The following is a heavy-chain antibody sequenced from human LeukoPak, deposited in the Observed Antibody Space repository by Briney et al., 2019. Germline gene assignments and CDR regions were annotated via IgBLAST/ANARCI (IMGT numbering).Heavy chain of an antibody. Sequence: PGRSLRLSCAASGFTFSSYAMHWVRQAPGKGLEWVAVISYDGSNKYYADSVKGRFTISRVNSKNTLYLQMNSLRAEDTAAYYCARDRGDSSGYSLYHFDSWGQGTLVTVSS. J-gene: IGHJ4*02. CDR2: ISYDGSNK. D-gene: IGHD3-22*01. CDR3: ARDRGDSSGYSLYHFDS. V-gene: IGHV3-30-3*01. CDR1: GFTFSSYA.